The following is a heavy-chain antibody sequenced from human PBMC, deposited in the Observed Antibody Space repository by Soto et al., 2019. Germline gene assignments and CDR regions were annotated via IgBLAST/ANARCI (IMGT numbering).Heavy chain of an antibody. D-gene: IGHD2-15*01. V-gene: IGHV4-39*02. J-gene: IGHJ5*02. CDR3: ARDGIVVVVAATLKWFDP. Sequence: PXGTLSLTCTVSGGSISSSSYYWGWIRQPPGKGLEWIGSIYYSGSTYYNPSLKSRVTISVDTSKNQFSLKLSSVTAADTAVYYCARDGIVVVVAATLKWFDPWGQGTLVTVSS. CDR1: GGSISSSSYY. CDR2: IYYSGST.